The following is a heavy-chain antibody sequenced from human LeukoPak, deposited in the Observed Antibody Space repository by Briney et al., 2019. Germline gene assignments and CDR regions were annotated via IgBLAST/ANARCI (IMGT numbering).Heavy chain of an antibody. Sequence: PSETLSLTCTVSGGSISNSNCLWGWIRQPPGKGLEWIANIYYSGSTYYNPSLKSRVTISVDTSKNQFSLKLNAVTAGDTAVYYCARKDGDWWGQGTLVTVSS. CDR3: ARKDGDW. J-gene: IGHJ4*02. D-gene: IGHD3-9*01. CDR1: GGSISNSNCL. CDR2: IYYSGST. V-gene: IGHV4-39*01.